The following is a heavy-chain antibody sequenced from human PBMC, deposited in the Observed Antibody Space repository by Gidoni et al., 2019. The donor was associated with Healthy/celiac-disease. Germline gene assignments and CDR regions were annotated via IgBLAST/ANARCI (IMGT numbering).Heavy chain of an antibody. CDR3: TTSLCSSTSCPYNWFDP. D-gene: IGHD2-2*01. CDR2: IKSKTDGGTT. CDR1: GFTFSNAW. J-gene: IGHJ5*02. Sequence: EVQLVESGGGLVKPGGSLRLSCAASGFTFSNAWRSWVRQAPGKGLEWVGRIKSKTDGGTTDYAAPVKGRFTISRDDSKNTLYLQMNSLKTEDTAVYYCTTSLCSSTSCPYNWFDPWGQGTLVTVSS. V-gene: IGHV3-15*01.